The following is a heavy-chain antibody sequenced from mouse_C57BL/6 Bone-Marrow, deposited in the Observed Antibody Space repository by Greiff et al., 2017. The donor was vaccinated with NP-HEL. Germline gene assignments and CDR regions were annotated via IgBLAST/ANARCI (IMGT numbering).Heavy chain of an antibody. D-gene: IGHD2-4*01. CDR2: ISSGGSYT. CDR3: ASPYDYDVAWFAY. CDR1: GFTFSSYG. J-gene: IGHJ3*01. V-gene: IGHV5-6*01. Sequence: DVQLVESGGDLVKPGGSLKLSCAASGFTFSSYGMSWVRQTPDKRLEWVATISSGGSYTYYPDSVKGRFTSSRDNAKNTLYLQMSSLKSEDTAMYYCASPYDYDVAWFAYWGQGTLVTVSA.